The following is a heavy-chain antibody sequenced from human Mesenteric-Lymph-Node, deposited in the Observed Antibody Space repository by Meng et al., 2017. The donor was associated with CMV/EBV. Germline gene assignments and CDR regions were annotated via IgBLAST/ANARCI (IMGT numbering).Heavy chain of an antibody. CDR1: TFDKSA. D-gene: IGHD6-19*01. J-gene: IGHJ1*01. Sequence: TFDKSAISWVRQAPGQRLEWMGWINAGTGDTKYSQGFQGRVTITRDTSATSAYMELSSLRSEDTAVYYCTRASGISVAGSEYLQHWGQGTLVTVSS. CDR3: TRASGISVAGSEYLQH. V-gene: IGHV1-3*03. CDR2: INAGTGDT.